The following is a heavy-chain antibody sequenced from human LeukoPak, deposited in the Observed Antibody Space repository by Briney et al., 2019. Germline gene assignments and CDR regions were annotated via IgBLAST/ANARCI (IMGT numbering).Heavy chain of an antibody. D-gene: IGHD6-19*01. J-gene: IGHJ6*03. CDR1: GYTFTSYY. CDR2: INPIGGST. CDR3: ARASPRPYSSGWLNHYYYYYMDV. V-gene: IGHV1-46*01. Sequence: GASVKVSCKASGYTFTSYYMHWVRQAPGQGLEWMGIINPIGGSTSYAQKFQGRVTMTRDMSTSTVYMELSSLRSEDTAVYYCARASPRPYSSGWLNHYYYYYMDVWGKGPRSPSP.